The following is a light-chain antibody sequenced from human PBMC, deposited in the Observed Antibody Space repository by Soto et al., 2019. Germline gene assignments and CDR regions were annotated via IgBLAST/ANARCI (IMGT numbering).Light chain of an antibody. J-gene: IGLJ1*01. V-gene: IGLV2-8*01. CDR3: SSYSRSINYV. CDR2: EVN. CDR1: SSDIGAYDY. Sequence: QSVLTQPASLSGSPGQSITISCTGTSSDIGAYDYVSWFQQLPGKAPKLMIYEVNKRPSGIPDRFSGSKSGNTASLTVSGLQPEDEAEYFCSSYSRSINYVFGTGTKVTVL.